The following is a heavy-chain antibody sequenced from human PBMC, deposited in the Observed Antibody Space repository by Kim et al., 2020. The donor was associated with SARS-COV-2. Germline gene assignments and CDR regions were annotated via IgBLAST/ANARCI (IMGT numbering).Heavy chain of an antibody. V-gene: IGHV3-48*02. CDR1: GFTFSSYS. J-gene: IGHJ6*02. D-gene: IGHD1-26*01. CDR2: ISSSSSTI. CDR3: ARDFPYGSYGYYYYGMDV. Sequence: GGSLRLSCEASGFTFSSYSMNWVRQAPGKGLEWVSYISSSSSTIYYADSVKGRFTISRDNAKNSLYLQMNSLRDEDTAVYYCARDFPYGSYGYYYYGMDVWGQGTTVTVSS.